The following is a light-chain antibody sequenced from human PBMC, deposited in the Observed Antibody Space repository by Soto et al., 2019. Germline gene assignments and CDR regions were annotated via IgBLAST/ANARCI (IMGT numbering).Light chain of an antibody. CDR1: SSNIGSNY. V-gene: IGLV1-47*01. CDR3: AAWNDSLSGYV. CDR2: RNN. J-gene: IGLJ1*01. Sequence: QSVLTQPPSASGTPGQRVTISCSGSSSNIGSNYVYWYQQLPGTAPKLLIYRNNQRPSGVPDRFSGSKSGTSASLAISGLRSEDEAVYYRAAWNDSLSGYVFG.